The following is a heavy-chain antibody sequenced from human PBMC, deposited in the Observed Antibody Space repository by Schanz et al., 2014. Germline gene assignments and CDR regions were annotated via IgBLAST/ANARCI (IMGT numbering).Heavy chain of an antibody. V-gene: IGHV3-48*04. Sequence: VQLLESGGGLVQPGGSLRLSCAASGFTFNSYAMTWVRQAPGKGLEWVSDISSGSSYANYADSVKGRFTISRDNAKNSLYLQLNSLRAEDTAIYYCAKLSSSGRLAGYFDYWGRGTLVTVSS. CDR2: ISSGSSYA. D-gene: IGHD6-19*01. CDR3: AKLSSSGRLAGYFDY. CDR1: GFTFNSYA. J-gene: IGHJ4*02.